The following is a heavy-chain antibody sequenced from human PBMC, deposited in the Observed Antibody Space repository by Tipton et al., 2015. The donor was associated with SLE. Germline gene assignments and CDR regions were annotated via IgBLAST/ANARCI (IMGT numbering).Heavy chain of an antibody. V-gene: IGHV4-59*01. CDR2: IYYSGST. CDR3: ARDLGRSDMDV. J-gene: IGHJ6*03. D-gene: IGHD3-10*01. Sequence: TLSLTCTVSGGSISTYYWSWIRQPPGKGLEWIAFIYYSGSTNYNPSLKSRVTISLDTSKNQFSLKLSSVTAADTAVYYCARDLGRSDMDVWGKGTTVTVSS. CDR1: GGSISTYY.